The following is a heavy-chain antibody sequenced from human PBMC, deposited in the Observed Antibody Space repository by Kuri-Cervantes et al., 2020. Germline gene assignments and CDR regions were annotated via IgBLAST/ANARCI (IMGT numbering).Heavy chain of an antibody. V-gene: IGHV1-69*06. D-gene: IGHD3-9*01. CDR1: GGTFSSYT. CDR2: IIPIFGTA. J-gene: IGHJ4*02. Sequence: SVKVSCRASGGTFSSYTISWVRQAPGQGLEWMGGIIPIFGTANYAQKFQGRVTITADKSTSTAYMELSSLRSEDTAVYYCAKNSYDILTGYFDYWGQGTLVTVSS. CDR3: AKNSYDILTGYFDY.